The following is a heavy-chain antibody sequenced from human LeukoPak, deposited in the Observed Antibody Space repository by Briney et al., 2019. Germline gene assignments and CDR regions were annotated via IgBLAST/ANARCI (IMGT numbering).Heavy chain of an antibody. D-gene: IGHD3-3*01. CDR1: GFTFSPYW. CDR3: ARAPREWLLGYYFDY. CDR2: VKYDGSEK. J-gene: IGHJ4*02. V-gene: IGHV3-7*01. Sequence: GGSLRLSCAASGFTFSPYWMSWVRQAPGKGLVWVANVKYDGSEKYYVDSVNGRFTISRDNAKNSLYLQMNSLRAEDTAVYYCARAPREWLLGYYFDYWGQGTLVTVSS.